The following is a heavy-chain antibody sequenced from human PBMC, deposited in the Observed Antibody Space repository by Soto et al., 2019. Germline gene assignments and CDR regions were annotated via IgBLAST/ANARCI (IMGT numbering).Heavy chain of an antibody. CDR1: GYTFTSYA. J-gene: IGHJ5*02. V-gene: IGHV1-3*01. D-gene: IGHD3-3*01. Sequence: ASVKVSCKASGYTFTSYAMHWVRQAPGQRLEWMGWINAGNGNTKYSQKFQGRVTITRDTSASTAYMELSSLRSEDTAVYYCARAQIRKYYDFWSGYCAVDPWGQGTLVTVSS. CDR3: ARAQIRKYYDFWSGYCAVDP. CDR2: INAGNGNT.